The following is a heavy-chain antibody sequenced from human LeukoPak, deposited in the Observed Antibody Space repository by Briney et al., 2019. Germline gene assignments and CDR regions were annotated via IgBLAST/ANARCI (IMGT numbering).Heavy chain of an antibody. CDR1: GGSISSYY. Sequence: PSETLSLTCTVSGGSISSYYWSWIRQPAGKGLEWIGRIYTSGSTNYNPSLKSRVTMSVDTSKNQFSLKLSSVTAADTAVYYCARAGDIVVVPAAKDLNWFDPWGQGTLVTVSS. CDR3: ARAGDIVVVPAAKDLNWFDP. CDR2: IYTSGST. D-gene: IGHD2-2*01. J-gene: IGHJ5*02. V-gene: IGHV4-4*07.